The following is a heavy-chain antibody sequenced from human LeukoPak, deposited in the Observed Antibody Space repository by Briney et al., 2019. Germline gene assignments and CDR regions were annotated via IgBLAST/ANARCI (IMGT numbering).Heavy chain of an antibody. CDR2: IIPILGIA. CDR3: AAQYYYDSSGYYPLGFDY. D-gene: IGHD3-22*01. CDR1: GGTFSSYA. Sequence: ASVKVSCKASGGTFSSYAISWVRQAPGQGLEWMGRIIPILGIANYAQKFQGRVTITADKSTSTAYMELSSLRSEDTAVYYCAAQYYYDSSGYYPLGFDYWGQGTLVTVSS. V-gene: IGHV1-69*04. J-gene: IGHJ4*02.